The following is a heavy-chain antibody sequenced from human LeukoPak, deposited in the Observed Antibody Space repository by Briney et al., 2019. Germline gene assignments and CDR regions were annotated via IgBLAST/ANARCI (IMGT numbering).Heavy chain of an antibody. CDR3: SLIGGRRHGFRQDDAFDI. D-gene: IGHD2-15*01. CDR2: INHSGST. CDR1: GGSFSGYY. J-gene: IGHJ3*02. V-gene: IGHV4-34*01. Sequence: SETLSLTCAVYGGSFSGYYWSCIRQPLGKGLVWSGEINHSGSTNYNPSLKSRVTISVDTSKNQFSLKLSSVTAADAAVDVSSLIGGRRHGFRQDDAFDIWGQGTMVTVSS.